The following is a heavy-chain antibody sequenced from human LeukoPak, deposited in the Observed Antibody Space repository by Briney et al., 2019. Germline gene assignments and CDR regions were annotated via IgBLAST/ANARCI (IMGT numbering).Heavy chain of an antibody. CDR2: VYHTGTS. CDR3: TRVVNGGHFDC. D-gene: IGHD2-8*01. J-gene: IGHJ4*02. Sequence: SETLSLTCSVSGASINDYYWTWIRQPPGKGLEWVGYVYHTGTSGYHPSLKSRVAMSLDTSKNQVSLKLRSVTAADTAVYFCTRVVNGGHFDCWGQGTLVTVSS. V-gene: IGHV4-59*12. CDR1: GASINDYY.